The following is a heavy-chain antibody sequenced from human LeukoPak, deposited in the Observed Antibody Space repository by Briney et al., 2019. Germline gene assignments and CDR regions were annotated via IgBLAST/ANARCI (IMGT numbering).Heavy chain of an antibody. V-gene: IGHV3-23*01. Sequence: PGGSLRLSCAASGFTFSSYAMSWVRQAPGKGLEWVSTISGSGGSTYYADSVKGRFNMSRDNSKNTLYLQMNSLRAEDTAVYYCAKDSRITGTVDYWGQGTLVTVSS. J-gene: IGHJ4*02. CDR1: GFTFSSYA. CDR3: AKDSRITGTVDY. D-gene: IGHD1-7*01. CDR2: ISGSGGST.